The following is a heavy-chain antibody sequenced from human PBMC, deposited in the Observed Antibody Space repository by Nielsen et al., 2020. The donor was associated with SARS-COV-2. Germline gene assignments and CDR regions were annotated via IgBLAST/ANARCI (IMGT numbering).Heavy chain of an antibody. Sequence: ASVKVSCKASGYTFTGYYMHWVRQAPGQGLEWMGRINPNSGGTNYAQKFQGRVTMTRDTSISTAYMELSRLRSDDTAVYYCARRIAAAGSAGLFDPWGQGTLVTVSS. V-gene: IGHV1-2*06. CDR3: ARRIAAAGSAGLFDP. CDR1: GYTFTGYY. J-gene: IGHJ5*02. CDR2: INPNSGGT. D-gene: IGHD6-13*01.